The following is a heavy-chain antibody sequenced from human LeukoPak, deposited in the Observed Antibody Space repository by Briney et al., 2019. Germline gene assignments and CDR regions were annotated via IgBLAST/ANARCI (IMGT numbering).Heavy chain of an antibody. Sequence: PSQTLSLTCTVSGGSISSGGYYWSWIRQTPGKGLEWIGYIYYSGSTNYNPSLKSRVTISVDTSKNQFSLKLSSVTAADTAVYYCARGLRGRIAESMDVWGQGTTVTVSS. J-gene: IGHJ6*02. V-gene: IGHV4-61*08. CDR3: ARGLRGRIAESMDV. D-gene: IGHD6-13*01. CDR1: GGSISSGGYY. CDR2: IYYSGST.